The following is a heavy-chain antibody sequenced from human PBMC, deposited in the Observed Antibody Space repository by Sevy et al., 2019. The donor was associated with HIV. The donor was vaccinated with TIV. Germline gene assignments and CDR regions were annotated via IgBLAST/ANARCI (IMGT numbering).Heavy chain of an antibody. V-gene: IGHV1-18*01. CDR1: GYTFTSYG. CDR2: ISAYNGNT. Sequence: GPVKVSCKASGYTFTSYGISWVRQAPGQGLEWMGWISAYNGNTNYAQKLQGRVTMTTDTSTSTAYMELRSLRSDDTAVYYCARDRLVGAPALKTVGYYYYYYMDVWGKGTTVTVSS. D-gene: IGHD1-26*01. CDR3: ARDRLVGAPALKTVGYYYYYYMDV. J-gene: IGHJ6*03.